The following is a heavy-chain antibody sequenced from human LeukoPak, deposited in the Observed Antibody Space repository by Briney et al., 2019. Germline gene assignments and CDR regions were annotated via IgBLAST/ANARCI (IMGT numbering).Heavy chain of an antibody. J-gene: IGHJ3*02. CDR3: ARVAGYYGSGSYYNPGASDI. V-gene: IGHV1-46*01. D-gene: IGHD3-10*01. Sequence: ASVKVSCKASGYTFTSYYMHWVRQAPGQGLEWMGIINPSGGSTSYAQKFQGRVTMTRDMSTSTVYMELSSLRSEDTAVYYCARVAGYYGSGSYYNPGASDIWGQGTMVTVSS. CDR1: GYTFTSYY. CDR2: INPSGGST.